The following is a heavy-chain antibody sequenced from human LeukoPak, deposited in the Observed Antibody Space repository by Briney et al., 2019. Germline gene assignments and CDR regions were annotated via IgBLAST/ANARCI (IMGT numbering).Heavy chain of an antibody. Sequence: GGSLRLSCAASGFTFSSYWMHWVRQAPGKGLVWVSRINSDGSSTSYADSVKGRFTISRDNSKNTLYLQMNSLRAEDTAVYYCAKDYFPLDYYDSSGYYSNAFDIWGQGTMVTVSS. V-gene: IGHV3-74*01. J-gene: IGHJ3*02. CDR1: GFTFSSYW. CDR3: AKDYFPLDYYDSSGYYSNAFDI. CDR2: INSDGSST. D-gene: IGHD3-22*01.